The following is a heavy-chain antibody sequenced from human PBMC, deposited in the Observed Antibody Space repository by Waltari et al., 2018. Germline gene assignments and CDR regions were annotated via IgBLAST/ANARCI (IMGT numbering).Heavy chain of an antibody. D-gene: IGHD1-1*01. CDR2: IKRRVDSDAT. CDR1: GFPFSDHY. CDR3: AQLGTGH. J-gene: IGHJ1*01. Sequence: EAQLVESGGGLTQPGESLRLPCAASGFPFSDHYMDWARQAPGKGREWIGRIKRRVDSDATQYAASVKGRCIISRDDSTDSLYLQMNSLKTEDTAVYYCAQLGTGHWGQGTLVTVSS. V-gene: IGHV3-72*01.